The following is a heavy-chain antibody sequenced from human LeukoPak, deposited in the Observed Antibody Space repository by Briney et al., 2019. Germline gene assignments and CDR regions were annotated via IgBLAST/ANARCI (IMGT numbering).Heavy chain of an antibody. V-gene: IGHV1-69*04. CDR1: GGTFSSYA. CDR3: ARGSVESYSDH. Sequence: SVKVSCKASGGTFSSYAISWVRQAPGQGLEWMGRIIPILGIANYAQKFQGRVTITADKSTSTAYMELSSLRSEDTAVYYCARGSVESYSDHWGQGTLVTVSS. J-gene: IGHJ4*02. D-gene: IGHD5-24*01. CDR2: IIPILGIA.